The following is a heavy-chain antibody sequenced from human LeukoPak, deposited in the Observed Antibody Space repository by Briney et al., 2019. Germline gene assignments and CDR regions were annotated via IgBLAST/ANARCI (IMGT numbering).Heavy chain of an antibody. D-gene: IGHD6-6*01. J-gene: IGHJ4*02. CDR2: INPSGGST. Sequence: ASVKVSCKASGYTFTGYYMHWVRQAPGQGLEWMGWINPSGGSTSYAQKFQGRVTMTRDTSTSTVYMELSSLRSEDTAVYYCARGGYSSSLPSLRYFDYWGQGTLVIVSS. V-gene: IGHV1-46*01. CDR1: GYTFTGYY. CDR3: ARGGYSSSLPSLRYFDY.